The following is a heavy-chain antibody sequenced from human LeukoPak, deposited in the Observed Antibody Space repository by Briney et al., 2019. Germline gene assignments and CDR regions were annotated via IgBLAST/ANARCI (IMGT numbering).Heavy chain of an antibody. Sequence: GGSLRFSCAASGFTFSTNSMNWVGQAPGKGWEGGSSIIISRNYIYYADSVEGRFTISRDNAKNSLYLQMNSLRAEDTAVYYCARDQTSLDDSSGYRKYSFGFWGQGTLVTVSS. V-gene: IGHV3-21*01. J-gene: IGHJ4*02. CDR1: GFTFSTNS. CDR2: IIISRNYI. D-gene: IGHD3-22*01. CDR3: ARDQTSLDDSSGYRKYSFGF.